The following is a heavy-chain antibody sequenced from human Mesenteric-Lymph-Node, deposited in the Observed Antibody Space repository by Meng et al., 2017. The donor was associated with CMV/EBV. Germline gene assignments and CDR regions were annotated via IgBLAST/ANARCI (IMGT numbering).Heavy chain of an antibody. D-gene: IGHD3-9*01. CDR2: INPKTGGR. Sequence: QVKLVQSGAEVKKPGASLRVPCKASGYTFIDYYINWVRQAPGQGLEWMGRINPKTGGRSYAQNFQGRVTMTRDTSINTAYMEVNRLNSDDTAMYYCARDRDTDWYSPFDYWGPGTLVTVSS. CDR3: ARDRDTDWYSPFDY. J-gene: IGHJ4*02. CDR1: GYTFIDYY. V-gene: IGHV1-2*06.